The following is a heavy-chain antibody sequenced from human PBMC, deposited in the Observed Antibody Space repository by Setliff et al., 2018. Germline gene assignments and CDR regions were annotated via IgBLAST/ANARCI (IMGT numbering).Heavy chain of an antibody. D-gene: IGHD2-15*01. CDR3: ARIGARSGVLEFRDAFDI. CDR1: GASISSGDSY. CDR2: ICYSGST. J-gene: IGHJ3*02. V-gene: IGHV4-31*01. Sequence: SETLSLTCSVSGASISSGDSYWSWIRQHPGKGLEWIGYICYSGSTYYNPSLKSPVTISLDTSKNHFSLRLSSVTAADTAEYYCARIGARSGVLEFRDAFDIWGQGTMVTVS.